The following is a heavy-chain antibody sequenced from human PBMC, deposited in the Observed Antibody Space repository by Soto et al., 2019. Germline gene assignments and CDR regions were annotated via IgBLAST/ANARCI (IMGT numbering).Heavy chain of an antibody. CDR1: GYTFTNYG. CDR2: ISTDNGNT. V-gene: IGHV1-18*01. D-gene: IGHD6-13*01. J-gene: IGHJ6*02. Sequence: QVQLVQSGAEVKKPGASVKVSCQASGYTFTNYGISWVRQAPGQGLEWMGWISTDNGNTHSARKLQGRVTMTTDTSTSTADMEVRSLRSDDTAMYYCARDGVGGAAAGISDYHHGLDVWGQGTTVTVSS. CDR3: ARDGVGGAAAGISDYHHGLDV.